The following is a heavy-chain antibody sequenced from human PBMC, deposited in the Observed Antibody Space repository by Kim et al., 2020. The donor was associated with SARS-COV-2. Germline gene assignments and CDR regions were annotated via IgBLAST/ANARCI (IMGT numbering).Heavy chain of an antibody. CDR2: INPNSGGT. CDR1: GYTFTGYY. CDR3: ARDVRDSSSAENPDY. V-gene: IGHV1-2*02. D-gene: IGHD6-6*01. J-gene: IGHJ4*02. Sequence: ASVKVSCKASGYTFTGYYMHWVRQAPGQGLEWMGWINPNSGGTNYAQKFQGRVTMTRDTSISTAYMELSRLRSDDTAVYYCARDVRDSSSAENPDYWGQGTLVTVSS.